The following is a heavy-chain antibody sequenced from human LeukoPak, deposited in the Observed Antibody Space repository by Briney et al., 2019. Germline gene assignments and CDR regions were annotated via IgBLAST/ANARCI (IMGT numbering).Heavy chain of an antibody. CDR2: VYSTGTT. CDR3: ARDRCNSTSCYTGSWYFDL. Sequence: SETLSLTCTVSGGSLSPYYWTWLRQSPGKGLEWIGYVYSTGTTNYNPSLRSRVTISLDTSKNQFSLKLSSVTAADTAVYYCARDRCNSTSCYTGSWYFDLWGRGTLVTVSS. CDR1: GGSLSPYY. J-gene: IGHJ2*01. V-gene: IGHV4-59*01. D-gene: IGHD2-2*02.